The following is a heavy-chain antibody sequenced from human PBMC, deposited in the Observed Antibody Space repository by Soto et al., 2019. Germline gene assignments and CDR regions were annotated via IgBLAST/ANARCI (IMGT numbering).Heavy chain of an antibody. CDR3: ALTYCSRTTCPPLNSYFYMDV. V-gene: IGHV3-23*01. CDR1: GFTFSNYA. J-gene: IGHJ6*03. Sequence: GGSLRLSCAASGFTFSNYAMTWVRQAPGKGLEWVSGISGSGGTTFYAGSLKGRFALSRDNSKSTLYLQMNSLRAEDTALYYCALTYCSRTTCPPLNSYFYMDVWGKGTTVTVSS. CDR2: ISGSGGTT. D-gene: IGHD2-2*01.